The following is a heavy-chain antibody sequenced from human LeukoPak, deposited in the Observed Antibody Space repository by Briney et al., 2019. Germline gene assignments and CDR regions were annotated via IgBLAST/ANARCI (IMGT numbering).Heavy chain of an antibody. CDR3: ARSLGSWFGNWFDP. Sequence: ASVTVSCKASGYTFTGYYMHWGRQAPGQGLEWMGWISAYNGNTNYAQKLQGRVTMTTDTSTSTAYMELRSLRSDDTAVYYCARSLGSWFGNWFDPWGQGTLVTVSS. J-gene: IGHJ5*02. D-gene: IGHD3-10*01. CDR2: ISAYNGNT. V-gene: IGHV1-18*04. CDR1: GYTFTGYY.